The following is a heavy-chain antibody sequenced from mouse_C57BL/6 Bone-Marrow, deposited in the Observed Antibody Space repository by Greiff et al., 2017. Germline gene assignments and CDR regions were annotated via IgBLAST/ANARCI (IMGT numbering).Heavy chain of an antibody. CDR1: GFSLSTSGMG. V-gene: IGHV8-12*01. Sequence: QVTLKESGPGILQSSQTLSLTCSFSGFSLSTSGMGVSWIRQPSGKGLEWLAHIFWDDDKRYNPSLQGRLTNSKDTSRKQLFLKITSVDTADTATYFCARAGRGSYWYFDVWGTGTTVTVSS. CDR2: IFWDDDK. D-gene: IGHD3-3*01. CDR3: ARAGRGSYWYFDV. J-gene: IGHJ1*03.